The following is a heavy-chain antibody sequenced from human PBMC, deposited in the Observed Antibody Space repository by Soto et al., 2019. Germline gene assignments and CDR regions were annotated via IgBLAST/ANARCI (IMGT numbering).Heavy chain of an antibody. CDR3: ATWREREHAYAV. J-gene: IGHJ3*01. CDR1: GLTVSGTNS. CDR2: LYGVDGA. V-gene: IGHV3-53*01. D-gene: IGHD1-1*01. Sequence: GGSLCLSCAASGLTVSGTNSVAWVRQAPGKGLARASALYGVDGAFYSDSWKGRFATSSDSAKTTGYLQMNDLSPVDAVADYCATWREREHAYAVWGHGTTVTVS.